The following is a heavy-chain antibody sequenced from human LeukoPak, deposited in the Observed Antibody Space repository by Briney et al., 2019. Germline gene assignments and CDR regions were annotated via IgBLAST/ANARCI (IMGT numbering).Heavy chain of an antibody. J-gene: IGHJ4*02. CDR1: GFTFSSYA. Sequence: QSGGSLRLSCAASGFTFSSYAMSWVRQAPGKGLEWVSAISGSGGSTYYADSVKGRFTISRDNSKNTLYLQMNSLRAEDTAVYYCAKYPYDSSGYYFDYWGQGTLVTVSS. CDR2: ISGSGGST. CDR3: AKYPYDSSGYYFDY. D-gene: IGHD3-22*01. V-gene: IGHV3-23*01.